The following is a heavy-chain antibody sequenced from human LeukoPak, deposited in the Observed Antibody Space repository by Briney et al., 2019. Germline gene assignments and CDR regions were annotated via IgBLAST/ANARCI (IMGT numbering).Heavy chain of an antibody. CDR2: IYIKST. CDR1: GGSISTFS. J-gene: IGHJ4*02. V-gene: IGHV4-59*01. Sequence: SETLSLTCTVSGGSISTFSWSWIRQFPGKGPEWIGSIYIKSTNYNPSLKSRVAISVDTSKNQFSLRLDSVTTADTAVYYCARDTTVASGTQYWGQGTLVTVSS. CDR3: ARDTTVASGTQY. D-gene: IGHD6-19*01.